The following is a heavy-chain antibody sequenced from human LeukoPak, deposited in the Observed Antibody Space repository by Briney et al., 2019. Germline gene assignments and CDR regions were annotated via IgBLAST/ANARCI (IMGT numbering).Heavy chain of an antibody. J-gene: IGHJ4*02. Sequence: PGGSLRLSCAASGFTFSSYAMSWVRQAPGKGLEWVSAISGSGGSTYYADSVKGRFTISRDNSKNTLYLQVNSLRAEDTAVYYCARDQYYDFWSGSFDYWGQGTLVTVSS. CDR3: ARDQYYDFWSGSFDY. CDR1: GFTFSSYA. D-gene: IGHD3-3*01. CDR2: ISGSGGST. V-gene: IGHV3-23*01.